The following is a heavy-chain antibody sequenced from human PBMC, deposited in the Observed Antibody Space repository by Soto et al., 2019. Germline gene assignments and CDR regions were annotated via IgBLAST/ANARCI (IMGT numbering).Heavy chain of an antibody. J-gene: IGHJ4*02. CDR3: ARGSNQDY. CDR2: INNDGSEK. V-gene: IGHV3-7*03. CDR1: GFTFSPYW. Sequence: EVQLVESGGDLVQPGGSLRLSCVASGFTFSPYWMSWVRQAPGRGLQWVVTINNDGSEKYYADSVKGRFTISRDNARDSPYLQLTSLRAEDTAIYYCARGSNQDYWGQGTLVAVSS. D-gene: IGHD2-8*01.